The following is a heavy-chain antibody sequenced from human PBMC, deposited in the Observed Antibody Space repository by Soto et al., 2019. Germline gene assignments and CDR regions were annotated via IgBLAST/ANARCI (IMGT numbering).Heavy chain of an antibody. Sequence: EVQLLESGGGLVQPGGSLRLSCAASGFTFSNYAITWVRQAPGKGLQWVSIISGSGDTSYYADSVKGRFTISRDNSRNTLYLKMNSLRCGDSAKYYCAKEGTSGLYYFDYWGPGTLVTVSS. J-gene: IGHJ4*02. CDR2: ISGSGDTS. CDR1: GFTFSNYA. D-gene: IGHD6-19*01. V-gene: IGHV3-23*01. CDR3: AKEGTSGLYYFDY.